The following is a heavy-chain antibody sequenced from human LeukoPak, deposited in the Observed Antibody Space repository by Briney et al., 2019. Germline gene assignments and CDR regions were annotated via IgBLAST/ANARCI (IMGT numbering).Heavy chain of an antibody. D-gene: IGHD5-12*01. J-gene: IGHJ4*02. CDR2: ISGSSGAK. Sequence: GGSLRLSCAASGFTFSTYSMNWVRQAPGKGLEWISYISGSSGAKHYADSVKGRFTIFRDHAKSSPYLQMNSLRVEDTAIYYCAIILATLSYWGQGTLVTVSS. V-gene: IGHV3-48*01. CDR1: GFTFSTYS. CDR3: AIILATLSY.